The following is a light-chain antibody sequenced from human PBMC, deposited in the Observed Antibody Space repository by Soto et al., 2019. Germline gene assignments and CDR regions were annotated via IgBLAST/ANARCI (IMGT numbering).Light chain of an antibody. V-gene: IGKV1-5*01. J-gene: IGKJ5*01. CDR1: QNIIIW. CDR2: DSS. Sequence: IHMTHSPSTLSASVLYRVTITFLASQNIIIWLAWYQQRPGRAPRLLIYDSSSLESGVPSTFSGSGSGTEFSLTISNLRPDDFATYYCQHYHSFSITFGQGTRLEIK. CDR3: QHYHSFSIT.